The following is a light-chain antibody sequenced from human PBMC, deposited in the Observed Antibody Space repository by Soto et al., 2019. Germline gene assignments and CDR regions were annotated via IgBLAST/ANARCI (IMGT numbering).Light chain of an antibody. CDR1: SSDVGGYNY. V-gene: IGLV2-8*01. Sequence: QSALTQPPSASGSLGPSVTISCTGTSSDVGGYNYVSWHQQHPGKAPKVMIYEVTKRPPGVPDRFSGSKSGNTASLTVSGLQAEDEADYYCSSFAGGGNPVLLGGGTTLTVL. CDR3: SSFAGGGNPVL. CDR2: EVT. J-gene: IGLJ2*01.